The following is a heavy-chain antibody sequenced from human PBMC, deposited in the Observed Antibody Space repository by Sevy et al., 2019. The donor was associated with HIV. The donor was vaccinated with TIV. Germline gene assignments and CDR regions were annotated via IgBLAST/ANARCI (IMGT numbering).Heavy chain of an antibody. D-gene: IGHD4-4*01. J-gene: IGHJ4*02. V-gene: IGHV3-53*01. CDR2: IYSGGTT. Sequence: GGSLRLSCTASGFIVSSNYMTWVRQAPGKGLEWVSAIYSGGTTYYAESEKGRFTVCRDNSKNTLYIQMNSLRAEDTAMYYCVRETTEGDYWGQGTLVTVSS. CDR1: GFIVSSNY. CDR3: VRETTEGDY.